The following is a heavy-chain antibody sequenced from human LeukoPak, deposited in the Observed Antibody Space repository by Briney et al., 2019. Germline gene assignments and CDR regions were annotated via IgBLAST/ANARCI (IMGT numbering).Heavy chain of an antibody. D-gene: IGHD3-3*01. CDR3: ASTYYDFWSGYFY. Sequence: SETLSLTCTVSGGSISSYYWGWIRQPPGKGLEWIGYIYYSGSTNYNPSLKSRVTISVDTSKNQFSLKLSSVTAADTAVYYCASTYYDFWSGYFYWGQGTLVTVSS. V-gene: IGHV4-59*08. CDR2: IYYSGST. J-gene: IGHJ4*02. CDR1: GGSISSYY.